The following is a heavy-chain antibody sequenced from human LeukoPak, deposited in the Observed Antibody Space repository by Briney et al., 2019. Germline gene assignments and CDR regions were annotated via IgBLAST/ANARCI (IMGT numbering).Heavy chain of an antibody. V-gene: IGHV3-74*01. CDR2: IASNGSST. Sequence: GSLRLSCAASGFTFSSYLMNWVRQAPVKGLVWVSRIASNGSSTTYADSVKGRFSISRDNAKNTLYLQMNSLRVEDTAVYYCARGRPHGNDYWGQGTLVTVSS. J-gene: IGHJ4*02. D-gene: IGHD4-23*01. CDR3: ARGRPHGNDY. CDR1: GFTFSSYL.